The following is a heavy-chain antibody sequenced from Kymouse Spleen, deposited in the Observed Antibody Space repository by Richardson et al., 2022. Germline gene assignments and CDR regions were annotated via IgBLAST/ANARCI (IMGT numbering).Heavy chain of an antibody. V-gene: IGHV5-51*01. CDR1: GYSFTSYW. CDR3: ARRSYYDSSGYYFDY. CDR2: IYPGDSDT. J-gene: IGHJ4*02. Sequence: EVQLVQSGAEVKKPGESLKISCKGSGYSFTSYWIGWVRQMPGKGLEWMGIIYPGDSDTRYSPSFQGQVTISADKSISTAYLQWSSLKASDTAMYYCARRSYYDSSGYYFDYWGQGTLVTVSS. D-gene: IGHD3-22*01.